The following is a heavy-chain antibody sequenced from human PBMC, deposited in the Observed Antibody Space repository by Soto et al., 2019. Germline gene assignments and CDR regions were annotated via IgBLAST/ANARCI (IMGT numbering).Heavy chain of an antibody. Sequence: SETLSLTCTVSGGSISSSSYYWGWIRQPPGKGLEWIGSIYYSGSTYYNPSLKSRVTISVDTSKNQFSLKLSSVTAADTAVYYCARVQDEVKVQLWFDGGNWGQGTLVTVSS. D-gene: IGHD5-18*01. CDR2: IYYSGST. CDR1: GGSISSSSYY. CDR3: ARVQDEVKVQLWFDGGN. V-gene: IGHV4-39*01. J-gene: IGHJ4*02.